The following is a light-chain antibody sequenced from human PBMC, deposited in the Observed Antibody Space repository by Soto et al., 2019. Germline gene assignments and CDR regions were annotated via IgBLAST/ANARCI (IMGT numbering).Light chain of an antibody. CDR2: EVS. J-gene: IGLJ1*01. CDR1: SSDVGSYNR. V-gene: IGLV2-18*01. CDR3: SLYTSSSTFV. Sequence: QSVLTQPPSVSGSPGQSVTISCTGTSSDVGSYNRVSWYQQPPGTAPKLMIYEVSNRPSGVPDRFSGSKSGNTASLTISGLQAEGEADYYCSLYTSSSTFVFGTGTKVTVL.